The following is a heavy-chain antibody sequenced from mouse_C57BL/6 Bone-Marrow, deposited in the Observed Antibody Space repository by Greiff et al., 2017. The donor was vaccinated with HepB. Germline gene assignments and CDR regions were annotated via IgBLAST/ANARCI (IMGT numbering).Heavy chain of an antibody. Sequence: VQLQESGPGLVQPSQSLSITCTVSGFSLTSYGVHWVRQSPGKGLEWLGVIWRGGSTDYNAAFMSRLSITKDNSKSQVFFKMNSLQADDTAIYYCAKTTVVAHYYAMDYWGQGTSVTVSS. CDR1: GFSLTSYG. CDR2: IWRGGST. CDR3: AKTTVVAHYYAMDY. D-gene: IGHD1-1*01. V-gene: IGHV2-5*01. J-gene: IGHJ4*01.